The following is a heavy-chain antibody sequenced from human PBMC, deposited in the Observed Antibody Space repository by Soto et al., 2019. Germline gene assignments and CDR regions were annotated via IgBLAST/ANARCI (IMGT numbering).Heavy chain of an antibody. CDR1: GGTFSSYA. CDR3: AREAGGYCSDGSCYRLRYFDL. Sequence: QVQLVQSGAEVKKPGSSVKVSCKASGGTFSSYAISWVRQAPGQGLEWMGGIIPIFGTANYAQKFQGRVTITADEPTSTAYMELSSLRSEDTAVYYCAREAGGYCSDGSCYRLRYFDLWGRGTLVTVSS. D-gene: IGHD2-15*01. J-gene: IGHJ2*01. V-gene: IGHV1-69*01. CDR2: IIPIFGTA.